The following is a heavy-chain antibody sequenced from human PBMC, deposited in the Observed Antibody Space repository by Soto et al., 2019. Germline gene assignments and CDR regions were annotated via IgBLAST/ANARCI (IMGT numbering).Heavy chain of an antibody. CDR2: ISYDGSNK. Sequence: QVQLVESGGGVVQPGRSLRLSCAASGFTFSSYGMHWVRQAPGKGLEWVAVISYDGSNKYYADSVKGRFTISRDNSKNTLYLQMNSLRAEDTAVYYCAKDREWFGEFRRLSWFDPWGQGTLVTVSS. V-gene: IGHV3-30*18. CDR3: AKDREWFGEFRRLSWFDP. D-gene: IGHD3-10*01. J-gene: IGHJ5*02. CDR1: GFTFSSYG.